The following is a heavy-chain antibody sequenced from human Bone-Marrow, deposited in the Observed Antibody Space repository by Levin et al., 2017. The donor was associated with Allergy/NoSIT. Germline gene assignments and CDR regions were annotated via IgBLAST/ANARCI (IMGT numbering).Heavy chain of an antibody. J-gene: IGHJ4*02. Sequence: RSQTLSLTCTVSGGSISGSNYYWGWFRQPPGKGLEWIGSMYYSGSTYYNPSLKSRVTISLDTSKNQFSLKLSSVTAADTAVYYCAAGNTLFDYWGQGTLITVSS. V-gene: IGHV4-39*07. CDR1: GGSISGSNYY. CDR2: MYYSGST. D-gene: IGHD1-26*01. CDR3: AAGNTLFDY.